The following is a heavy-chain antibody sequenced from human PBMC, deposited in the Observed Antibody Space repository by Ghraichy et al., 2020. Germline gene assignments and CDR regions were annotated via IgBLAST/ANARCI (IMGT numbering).Heavy chain of an antibody. J-gene: IGHJ4*02. D-gene: IGHD3-10*01. CDR2: ISDDASSK. CDR3: AKVGSGLTGYFDF. V-gene: IGHV3-30*04. CDR1: GFIFNSYA. Sequence: GGSLRLSCAASGFIFNSYAMHWVRHAPGKGLEWVALISDDASSKYYADYVKGRFTISRDNSKNTVSLQMNSLTVEDTAVYYCAKVGSGLTGYFDFWGQGTLVSVSS.